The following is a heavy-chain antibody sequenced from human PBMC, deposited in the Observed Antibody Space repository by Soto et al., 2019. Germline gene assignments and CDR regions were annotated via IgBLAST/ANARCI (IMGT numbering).Heavy chain of an antibody. Sequence: SETLSLTCTVSGGSISSYYWSWIRQPPGKGLEWIGYIYYSGSTNYNPSLKSRVTISVDTSKNQFSLKLSSVTAADTAVYYCARHRYDYIWGSYRPYPRDAFDIWGQGTMVTVSS. D-gene: IGHD3-16*02. V-gene: IGHV4-59*08. J-gene: IGHJ3*02. CDR3: ARHRYDYIWGSYRPYPRDAFDI. CDR2: IYYSGST. CDR1: GGSISSYY.